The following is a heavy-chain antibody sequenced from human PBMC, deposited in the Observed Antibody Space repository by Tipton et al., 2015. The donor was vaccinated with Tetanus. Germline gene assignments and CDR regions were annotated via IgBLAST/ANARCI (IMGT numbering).Heavy chain of an antibody. Sequence: QLVQSGAEVKQPGASVKVSCKAFGYTVTGFFMHWVRQAPDQGLEWMGWITPNNGDTKSARKFQDRVTFTSDRSSSTVYMELSRLRFDDTAVYYCARGSLRKGFLEWHFDFWGQGTQVVVSS. CDR1: GYTVTGFF. D-gene: IGHD3-3*01. CDR3: ARGSLRKGFLEWHFDF. V-gene: IGHV1-2*02. CDR2: ITPNNGDT. J-gene: IGHJ4*02.